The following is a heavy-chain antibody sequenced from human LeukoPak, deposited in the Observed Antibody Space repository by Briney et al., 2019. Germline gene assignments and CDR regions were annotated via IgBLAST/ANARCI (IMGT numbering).Heavy chain of an antibody. CDR3: ARGAAGTVRAFDI. D-gene: IGHD6-13*01. CDR1: GFTFSSYS. V-gene: IGHV3-21*01. Sequence: PGGSLRLSCAASGFTFSSYSMNWVRQAPGKGLEWVSSISSSSSYIYYADSVKGRFTISRYNAKNSLYLQMNSLRAEDTAVYYCARGAAGTVRAFDIWGQGTMVTVSS. CDR2: ISSSSSYI. J-gene: IGHJ3*02.